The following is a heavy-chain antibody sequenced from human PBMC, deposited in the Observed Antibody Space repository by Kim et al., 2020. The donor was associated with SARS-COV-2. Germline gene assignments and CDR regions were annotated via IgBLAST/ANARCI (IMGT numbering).Heavy chain of an antibody. CDR2: INPNSGGT. D-gene: IGHD6-13*01. J-gene: IGHJ4*02. V-gene: IGHV1-2*05. CDR3: ARGPPLMPRYSSSDGFDY. Sequence: ASVKVSCKASGYTFTGYYMHWVRQAPGQGLEWMGRINPNSGGTNYAQKFQGRVTMTRDTSISTAYMELSRLRSDDTVVYYCARGPPLMPRYSSSDGFDYWGQGTLVTVSS. CDR1: GYTFTGYY.